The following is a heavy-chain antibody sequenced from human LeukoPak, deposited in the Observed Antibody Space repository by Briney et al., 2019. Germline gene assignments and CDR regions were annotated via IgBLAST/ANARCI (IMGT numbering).Heavy chain of an antibody. Sequence: QPGGSLRLSCAASGFTFSSYAMHWVRQAPGKGLEWVAVISYDGSNKYYADSVKGRFTISRDNSKNTLYLQMNSLRAEDTAVYYCAREKQPYYFDYWGQGTLVTVSS. CDR1: GFTFSSYA. CDR3: AREKQPYYFDY. CDR2: ISYDGSNK. J-gene: IGHJ4*02. V-gene: IGHV3-30*04.